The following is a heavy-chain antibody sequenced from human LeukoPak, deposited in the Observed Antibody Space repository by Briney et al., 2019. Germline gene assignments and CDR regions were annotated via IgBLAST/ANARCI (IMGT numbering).Heavy chain of an antibody. V-gene: IGHV3-30*04. Sequence: GGSLRLSCAASGFTFSSYAMHWVRQAPGKGLEWVAVISYDGSNKYYADSVKGRFTISRDNSKNTLYLQMNSLRTEDTAVYYCARDRDSSGWFDYWGQGTLVTVSS. D-gene: IGHD6-19*01. J-gene: IGHJ4*02. CDR1: GFTFSSYA. CDR3: ARDRDSSGWFDY. CDR2: ISYDGSNK.